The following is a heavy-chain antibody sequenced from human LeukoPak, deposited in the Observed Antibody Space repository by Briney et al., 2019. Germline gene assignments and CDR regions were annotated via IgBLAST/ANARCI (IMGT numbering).Heavy chain of an antibody. CDR2: INPNSGGT. CDR3: ARGGGYCSSTSCYEDYYYMDV. Sequence: ASVKVSCKASGYTFTDYYMHWVRQAPGQGLEWMGWINPNSGGTNYAQKFQGRVTMTRDTSISTAYMELSRLRSDDTAVYYCARGGGYCSSTSCYEDYYYMDVWGKGTTVTISS. J-gene: IGHJ6*03. V-gene: IGHV1-2*02. D-gene: IGHD2-2*01. CDR1: GYTFTDYY.